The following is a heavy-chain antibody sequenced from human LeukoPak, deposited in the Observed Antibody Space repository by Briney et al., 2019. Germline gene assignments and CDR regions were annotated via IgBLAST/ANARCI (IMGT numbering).Heavy chain of an antibody. V-gene: IGHV4-59*01. CDR2: IYYSGST. J-gene: IGHJ3*02. Sequence: SETLSLTCTVSGGSISSYYWSWIRQPPGKGLEWIGYIYYSGSTNYNPSLKSRVTISVDTSKNQFSLKLSSVTAADTAVYYCASQFYDAFDIWGQGTMVTVSS. CDR3: ASQFYDAFDI. CDR1: GGSISSYY.